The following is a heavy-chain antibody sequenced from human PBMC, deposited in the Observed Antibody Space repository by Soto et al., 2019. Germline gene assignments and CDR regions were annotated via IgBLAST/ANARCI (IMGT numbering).Heavy chain of an antibody. CDR3: ARESHDILTGPPWVWYFDL. CDR1: AGSFSGYY. CDR2: INDRGSI. J-gene: IGHJ2*01. V-gene: IGHV4-34*02. Sequence: QVQIQQWGAGPLRPLETLSLTCGVPAGSFSGYYWASIRQPPGKGLEWIGEINDRGSINYNPSLKSRVSISLDTSKNHYSLNLRSVTAADTAVYYCARESHDILTGPPWVWYFDLWGRGTLVTVSS. D-gene: IGHD3-9*01.